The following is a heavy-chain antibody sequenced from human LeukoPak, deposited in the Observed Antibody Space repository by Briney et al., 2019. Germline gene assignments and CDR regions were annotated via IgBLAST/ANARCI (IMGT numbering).Heavy chain of an antibody. V-gene: IGHV3-30*03. CDR1: GFTLSSHG. J-gene: IGHJ2*01. CDR3: ATDSPYGYADL. CDR2: ISYDGRNE. D-gene: IGHD5-18*01. Sequence: GRSLRLSCTASGFTLSSHGMHWVRQAPGKGLEWVAVISYDGRNEYYADSMRGRFTVSRDNSKNTLYLQMNSVRAEDTAVYYCATDSPYGYADLWGRGTLVTVSS.